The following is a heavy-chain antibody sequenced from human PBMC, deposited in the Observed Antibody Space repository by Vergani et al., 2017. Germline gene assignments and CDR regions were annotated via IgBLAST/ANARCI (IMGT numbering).Heavy chain of an antibody. J-gene: IGHJ4*02. CDR3: ARGWSGYSTSWFFEY. V-gene: IGHV1-2*02. CDR2: INPNSGGT. Sequence: QVQLVQSGAEVKKPGASVKVSCKASGYTFAGYNIHWVRQAPGQGLELMGWINPNSGGTNYAQKSQGRFTMTRDTSINTAYMELGRLRSDDTAVYYCARGWSGYSTSWFFEYWGQGTLVTVSS. CDR1: GYTFAGYN. D-gene: IGHD6-13*01.